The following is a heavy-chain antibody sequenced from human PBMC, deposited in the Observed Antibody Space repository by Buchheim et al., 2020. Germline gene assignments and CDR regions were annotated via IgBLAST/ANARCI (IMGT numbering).Heavy chain of an antibody. D-gene: IGHD4-17*01. CDR3: ARMDYGSPIGFLGNWYFDL. CDR1: GGSISSYY. V-gene: IGHV4-59*01. Sequence: QVQLQESGPGLVKPSETLSLTCTVSGGSISSYYWSWIRPPPGKGLEWIGYIYYSGSTNYNPSLKSRVTISVDTSKNQFSLKLGSVTAADTAVYYCARMDYGSPIGFLGNWYFDLWGRGTL. CDR2: IYYSGST. J-gene: IGHJ2*01.